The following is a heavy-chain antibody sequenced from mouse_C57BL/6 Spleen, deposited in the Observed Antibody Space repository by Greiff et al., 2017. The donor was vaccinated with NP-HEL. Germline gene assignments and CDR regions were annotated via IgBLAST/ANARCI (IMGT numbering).Heavy chain of an antibody. CDR2: IYPGDGGT. V-gene: IGHV1-82*01. Sequence: QVQLQQSGPELVKPGASVKISCKASGYAFSSSWMNWVKQRPGKGLEWIGRIYPGDGGTNYNGKFKGKATLTADKSSSTAYMQLSSLTSEDSAVYFCARGDGYYEGYWGQGTTLTVSS. CDR1: GYAFSSSW. D-gene: IGHD2-3*01. J-gene: IGHJ2*01. CDR3: ARGDGYYEGY.